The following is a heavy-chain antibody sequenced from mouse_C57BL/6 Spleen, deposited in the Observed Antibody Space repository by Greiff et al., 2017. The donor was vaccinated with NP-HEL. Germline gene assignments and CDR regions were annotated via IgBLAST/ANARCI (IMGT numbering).Heavy chain of an antibody. CDR2: INSDGGST. CDR3: ARRDSNYGYFDV. D-gene: IGHD2-5*01. CDR1: EYEFPSHD. J-gene: IGHJ1*03. V-gene: IGHV5-2*01. Sequence: EVKLMESGGGLVQPGESLKLSCESNEYEFPSHDMSWVRKTPEKRLELVAAINSDGGSTYYPDNMERRFIISRDNTKKTLYLQMGSLRSEDTALYYCARRDSNYGYFDVWGTGTTVTVSS.